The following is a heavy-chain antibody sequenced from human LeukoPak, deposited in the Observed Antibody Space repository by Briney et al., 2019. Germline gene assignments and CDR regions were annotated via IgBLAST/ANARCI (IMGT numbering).Heavy chain of an antibody. Sequence: SETLSLTCAVYGGIFNGYYWSWIRQPPGKGLEWIGYISQSGNSYFTPSLKSRATISVDRSKNQFSLTLTSVTAADTAVYYCARDQVDYDTPDHFDYWGKGTLVTVSS. CDR1: GGIFNGYY. J-gene: IGHJ4*02. CDR2: ISQSGNS. D-gene: IGHD3-22*01. CDR3: ARDQVDYDTPDHFDY. V-gene: IGHV4-34*01.